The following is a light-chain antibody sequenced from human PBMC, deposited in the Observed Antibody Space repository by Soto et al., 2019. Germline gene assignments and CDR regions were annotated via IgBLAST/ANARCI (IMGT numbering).Light chain of an antibody. V-gene: IGLV2-8*01. Sequence: QSALTQPPSASGSPGQSVTISCTGTSSDVGGYNSVSWYQQHPGKAPKLMIYEVTKRPSGVSDRFSGSKSGNTASLTVSGLQAEDEAHYYCSSYAGSNIVVFGGGTKLTVL. CDR3: SSYAGSNIVV. J-gene: IGLJ2*01. CDR1: SSDVGGYNS. CDR2: EVT.